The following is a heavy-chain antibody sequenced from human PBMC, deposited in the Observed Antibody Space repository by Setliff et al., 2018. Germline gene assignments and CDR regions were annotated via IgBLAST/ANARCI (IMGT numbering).Heavy chain of an antibody. CDR1: GGSISSSSYY. J-gene: IGHJ6*03. CDR2: IYYSGST. CDR3: ARKSRNIVVVPAAVIYYYYYYMDV. Sequence: PSETLSLTCTVSGGSISSSSYYWGWIRQPPGKGLEWIGSIYYSGSTNYNPSLKSRVTISVDTSKNQFSLKLSSVTAADTAVYYCARKSRNIVVVPAAVIYYYYYYMDVWGKGTTVTVSS. V-gene: IGHV4-39*07. D-gene: IGHD2-2*01.